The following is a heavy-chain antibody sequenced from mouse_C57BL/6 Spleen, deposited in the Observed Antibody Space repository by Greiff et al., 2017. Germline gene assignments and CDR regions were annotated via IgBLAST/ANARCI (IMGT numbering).Heavy chain of an antibody. D-gene: IGHD3-2*02. V-gene: IGHV1-26*01. J-gene: IGHJ3*01. CDR2: INPNNGGT. Sequence: VQLQQSGPELVKPGASVKISCKASGYTFTDYYMNWVKQSHGKSLEWIGDINPNNGGTSYNQKFKGKATLTVDKSSSTAYMELRSLTSEDSAVYYCARAAQAGFAYWGQGTLVTVSA. CDR1: GYTFTDYY. CDR3: ARAAQAGFAY.